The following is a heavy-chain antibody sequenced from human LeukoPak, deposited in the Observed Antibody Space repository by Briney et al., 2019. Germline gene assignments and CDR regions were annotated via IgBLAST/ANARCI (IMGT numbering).Heavy chain of an antibody. CDR1: GFTFSSYG. D-gene: IGHD2-2*01. Sequence: GRSLRLSCAASGFTFSSYGMHWVRQAPGKGLEWVAVISYDGSNKYYADSVKGRFTISRDNSKNTLYLQMNSLRAEDTAVYYCAKDKGCSSTSCYHAEYFQHWGQGTLVTVSS. CDR3: AKDKGCSSTSCYHAEYFQH. CDR2: ISYDGSNK. J-gene: IGHJ1*01. V-gene: IGHV3-30*18.